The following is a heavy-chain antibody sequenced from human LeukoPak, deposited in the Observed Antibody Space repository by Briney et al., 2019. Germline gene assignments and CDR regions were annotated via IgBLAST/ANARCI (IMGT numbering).Heavy chain of an antibody. J-gene: IGHJ6*03. V-gene: IGHV3-21*01. Sequence: GGSQRLSCAASGFTFSSYSMNWVRQAPGKGLEWVSSISSSSSYIYYADSVKGRFTISRDNATNSLYLQMNSLRAEDTAVYYCAREGFWSGYYLYYYYYYMDVWGKGTTVTVSS. D-gene: IGHD3-3*01. CDR3: AREGFWSGYYLYYYYYYMDV. CDR2: ISSSSSYI. CDR1: GFTFSSYS.